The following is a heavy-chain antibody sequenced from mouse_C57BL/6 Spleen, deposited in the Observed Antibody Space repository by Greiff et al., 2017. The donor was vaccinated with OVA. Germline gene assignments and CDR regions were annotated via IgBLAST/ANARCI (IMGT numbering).Heavy chain of an antibody. CDR2: ISDGGSYT. D-gene: IGHD1-1*01. J-gene: IGHJ1*03. CDR3: ARGRSV. Sequence: QLVESGGGLVKPGGSLKLSCAASGFTFGSYAMSWVRQTPEKRLEWVATISDGGSYTYYPDNVKGRFTISRDNAKNNLYLQMSHLKSEDTAMYYCARGRSVWGTGTTVTVSS. CDR1: GFTFGSYA. V-gene: IGHV5-4*01.